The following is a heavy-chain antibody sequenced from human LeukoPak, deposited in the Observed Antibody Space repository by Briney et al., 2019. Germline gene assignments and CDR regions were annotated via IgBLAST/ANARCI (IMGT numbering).Heavy chain of an antibody. CDR1: GYTFTSYY. Sequence: ASVKVSCKASGYTFTSYYMHWVRQAPGQRLEWMGIINPSGGSTSYAQKFQGRVTMTRDTSTSTVYMELSSLRSEDTAVYYCARDVSVLRYFDWLGYYYYYGMDVWGQGTTVTVSS. CDR2: INPSGGST. J-gene: IGHJ6*02. CDR3: ARDVSVLRYFDWLGYYYYYGMDV. D-gene: IGHD3-9*01. V-gene: IGHV1-46*01.